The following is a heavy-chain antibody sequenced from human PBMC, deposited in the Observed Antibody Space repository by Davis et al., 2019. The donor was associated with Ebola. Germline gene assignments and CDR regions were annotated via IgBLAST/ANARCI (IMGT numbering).Heavy chain of an antibody. Sequence: GESLKISCAASGFTFSSYAMHWVRQAPGKGLEYVSAISSNGGSTYYANSVKGRFTISRDNSKNTLYLQMNSLRAEDTAVYYCAGESAAAVYYGMDVWGKGTTVTVSS. D-gene: IGHD6-13*01. J-gene: IGHJ6*04. CDR2: ISSNGGST. CDR1: GFTFSSYA. V-gene: IGHV3-64*01. CDR3: AGESAAAVYYGMDV.